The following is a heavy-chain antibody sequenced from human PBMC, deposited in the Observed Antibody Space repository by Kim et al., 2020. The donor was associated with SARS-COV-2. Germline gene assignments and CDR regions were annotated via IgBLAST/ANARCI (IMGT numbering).Heavy chain of an antibody. D-gene: IGHD6-6*01. J-gene: IGHJ6*02. CDR3: AKVHIEYSSPAGLYGMDV. CDR1: GFTFSSYG. V-gene: IGHV3-30*18. Sequence: GGSLRLSCAASGFTFSSYGMHWVRQAPGKGLEWVAVISYDGSNKYYADSVKGRFTISRDNSKNTLYLQVNSLRAEDTAVYYCAKVHIEYSSPAGLYGMDVWGQGTTVTVSS. CDR2: ISYDGSNK.